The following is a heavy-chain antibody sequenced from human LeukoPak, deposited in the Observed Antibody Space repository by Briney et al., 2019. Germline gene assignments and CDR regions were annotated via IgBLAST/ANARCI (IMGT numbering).Heavy chain of an antibody. CDR2: INHSGST. Sequence: SETLSLTCAVYGRSFSGYYWSWIRQPPGKGLEWIGEINHSGSTNYNPSLKSRVTISVDTSKNQFSLRLSSVTAADTAVYYCGRGLTGPREGLRKYFQHLGQGHLVTVFS. J-gene: IGHJ1*01. CDR3: GRGLTGPREGLRKYFQH. CDR1: GRSFSGYY. D-gene: IGHD4-11*01. V-gene: IGHV4-34*01.